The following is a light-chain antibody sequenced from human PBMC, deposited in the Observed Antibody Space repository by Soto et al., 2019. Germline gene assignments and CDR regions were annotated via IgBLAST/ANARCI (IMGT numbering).Light chain of an antibody. CDR3: QKSGSSPLT. J-gene: IGKJ4*01. Sequence: EIVLTQSPGTLSLSPGEIATLSCRASQSVSNNYLAWYQQKPGQAPRLLIYGASSRATGIPDRFSGSGSATDFTLTISRLEPEDFAEYFYQKSGSSPLTFGGGTKVEIK. CDR2: GAS. CDR1: QSVSNNY. V-gene: IGKV3-20*01.